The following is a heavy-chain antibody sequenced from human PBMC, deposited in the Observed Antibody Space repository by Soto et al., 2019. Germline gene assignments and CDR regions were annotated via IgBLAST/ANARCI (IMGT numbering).Heavy chain of an antibody. D-gene: IGHD3-3*01. Sequence: ASVKVSCKASGGTFSSYAISWVRQAPGQGLEWMGGIIPIFGTANYAQKFQGRVTITADESTSTAYMELSSLRSEDTAVYYCARALRFLEWFPFDYWGQGTLVTVSS. CDR1: GGTFSSYA. V-gene: IGHV1-69*13. CDR3: ARALRFLEWFPFDY. CDR2: IIPIFGTA. J-gene: IGHJ4*02.